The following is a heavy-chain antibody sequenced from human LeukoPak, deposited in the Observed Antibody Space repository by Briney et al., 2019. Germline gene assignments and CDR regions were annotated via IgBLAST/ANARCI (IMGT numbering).Heavy chain of an antibody. CDR3: ARTIGYRRQSSFDY. J-gene: IGHJ4*02. D-gene: IGHD5-18*01. Sequence: SETLSLTCTVSGGSVSSGSYYWSWIRQPPGKGLEWIGYIYYSGSTNYNPSLKSRVTISVDTSKNQFSLKLSSVTAADTAVYYCARTIGYRRQSSFDYWGQGTLVTVSS. V-gene: IGHV4-61*01. CDR2: IYYSGST. CDR1: GGSVSSGSYY.